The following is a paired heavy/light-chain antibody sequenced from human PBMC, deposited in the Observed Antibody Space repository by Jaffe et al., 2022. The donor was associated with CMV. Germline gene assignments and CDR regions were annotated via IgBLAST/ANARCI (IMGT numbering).Light chain of an antibody. CDR3: GTWDSSLSALWV. CDR1: SSNIGNNY. Sequence: QSVLTQPPSVSAAPGQKVTISCSGSSSNIGNNYVSWYQQLPGTAPKLLIYENNKRPSGIPDRFSGSKSGTSATLGITGLQTGDEADYYCGTWDSSLSALWVFGGGTKLTVL. V-gene: IGLV1-51*02. CDR2: ENN. J-gene: IGLJ3*02.
Heavy chain of an antibody. V-gene: IGHV1-2*02. Sequence: QVQLVQSGAEVKKPGASVKVSCKASGYTFTGYYMHWVRQAPGQGLEWMGWINPNSGGTNYAQKFQGRVTMTRDTSISTAYMELSRLRSDDTAVYYCARDMSRDIVLMVYADLYYYYGMDVWGQGTTVTVSS. J-gene: IGHJ6*02. D-gene: IGHD2-8*01. CDR2: INPNSGGT. CDR1: GYTFTGYY. CDR3: ARDMSRDIVLMVYADLYYYYGMDV.